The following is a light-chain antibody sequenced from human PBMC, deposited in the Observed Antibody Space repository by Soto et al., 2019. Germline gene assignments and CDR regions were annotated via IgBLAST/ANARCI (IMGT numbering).Light chain of an antibody. CDR2: AAS. J-gene: IGKJ1*01. CDR1: QGLSRN. Sequence: TQSPATLSVSPGNGATLPCRASQGLSRNVAWYQQKPGKAPKLLIYAASTLQSGVPSRFSGSGSGTDFTLTISCLQSEDFATYYCQQYYSYPQTFGQGTKVDI. CDR3: QQYYSYPQT. V-gene: IGKV1-8*01.